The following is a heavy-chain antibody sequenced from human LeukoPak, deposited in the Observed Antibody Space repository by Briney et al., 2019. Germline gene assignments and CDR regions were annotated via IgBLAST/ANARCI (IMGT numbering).Heavy chain of an antibody. Sequence: GGSLRLSCAASGFTFSNAWMSWVRQAPGKGLEWVSAISGSGGSTYYADSVKGRFTISRDSSKNTLYLQMNSLRAEDTAVYYCAKRRYLGVAVAGFDPWGQGTLVTVSS. CDR3: AKRRYLGVAVAGFDP. CDR2: ISGSGGST. V-gene: IGHV3-23*01. J-gene: IGHJ5*02. CDR1: GFTFSNAW. D-gene: IGHD6-19*01.